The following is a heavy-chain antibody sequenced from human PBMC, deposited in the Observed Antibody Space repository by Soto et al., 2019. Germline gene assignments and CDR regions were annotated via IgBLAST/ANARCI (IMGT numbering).Heavy chain of an antibody. CDR2: IWYDGSNK. J-gene: IGHJ4*02. CDR3: ARGEGRSSWTGSGY. D-gene: IGHD6-13*01. V-gene: IGHV3-33*01. Sequence: QVQLVESGGGVVQPGRSLRLSCAASGFTFSSYGMHWVRQAPGKGLEWVAVIWYDGSNKYYADSVKGRFTISRDNSKNTLYLQMNSLRAEDTAVYYCARGEGRSSWTGSGYWGQGTLVTVSS. CDR1: GFTFSSYG.